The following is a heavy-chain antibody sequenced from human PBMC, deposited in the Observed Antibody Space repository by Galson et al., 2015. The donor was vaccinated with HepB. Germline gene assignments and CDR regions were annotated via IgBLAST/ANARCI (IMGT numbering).Heavy chain of an antibody. J-gene: IGHJ4*02. D-gene: IGHD3-3*01. V-gene: IGHV3-7*01. CDR1: GFTFSSYW. CDR2: IKQDGSEK. CDR3: ARLGHDFWSGLNHHFDY. Sequence: SLRLSCAASGFTFSSYWMSWVRQAPGKGLEWVANIKQDGSEKYYVDSVKGRFTISRDNAKNSPYLQMNSLRAEDTAVYHCARLGHDFWSGLNHHFDYWGQGTLVTVSS.